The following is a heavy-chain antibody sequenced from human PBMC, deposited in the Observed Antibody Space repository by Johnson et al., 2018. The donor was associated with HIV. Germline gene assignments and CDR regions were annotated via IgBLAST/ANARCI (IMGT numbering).Heavy chain of an antibody. V-gene: IGHV3-7*01. CDR2: IKQDGSER. CDR3: ARDYETI. D-gene: IGHD3-16*01. Sequence: MQLVESGGGLVQPGGSLRLSCAASGFTFNKYWMSWVRQAPGKGLEWVANIKQDGSERYYVDSVKGRFTISRDNAKNSLSLQMDSLRAEDTAVYYCARDYETIWGQGTMVTVSS. J-gene: IGHJ3*02. CDR1: GFTFNKYW.